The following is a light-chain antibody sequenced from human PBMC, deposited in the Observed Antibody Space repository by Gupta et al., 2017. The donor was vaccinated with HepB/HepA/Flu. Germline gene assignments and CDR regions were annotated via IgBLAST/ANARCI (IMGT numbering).Light chain of an antibody. Sequence: QSVLTQPASVSGSPGQSITISCTVTRSDIGSYSLVSWFQQHPRHAPKLIIYAVTKRPSGISHRFSASKSGSTASLTISALQTEDAAHYFCCSFAGSGTVVFGGGTQLTVL. J-gene: IGLJ3*02. CDR3: CSFAGSGTVV. V-gene: IGLV2-23*02. CDR1: RSDIGSYSL. CDR2: AVT.